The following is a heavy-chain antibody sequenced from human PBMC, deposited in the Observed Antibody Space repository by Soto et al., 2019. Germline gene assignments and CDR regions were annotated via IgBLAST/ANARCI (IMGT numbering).Heavy chain of an antibody. J-gene: IGHJ6*02. V-gene: IGHV3-23*01. CDR3: ARDRQFSHPRGGMDV. D-gene: IGHD3-10*01. Sequence: EVQLLESGGGLVRPGGSLRLSCAASGFTFSSYAMNWVRQAPGKGLEWVSAISGTGYNTYYADSLKGRFTISRDNSKNTLSLQKNTMRAEDTDVYYCARDRQFSHPRGGMDVWGQGTTVTVSS. CDR2: ISGTGYNT. CDR1: GFTFSSYA.